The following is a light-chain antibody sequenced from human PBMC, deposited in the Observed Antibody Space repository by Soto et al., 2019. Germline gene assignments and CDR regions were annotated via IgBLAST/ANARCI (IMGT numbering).Light chain of an antibody. CDR3: QQYNNWPRT. Sequence: IVLTQSPGTLSLSPGERATLSCRASHSVSSYYLAWYQQKPGQAPRLLIYGAFTRATGIPARFSGSGSGTEFTLTISSLQSEDFAVYYCQQYNNWPRTFGQGTKVDI. CDR1: HSVSSY. J-gene: IGKJ1*01. CDR2: GAF. V-gene: IGKV3-15*01.